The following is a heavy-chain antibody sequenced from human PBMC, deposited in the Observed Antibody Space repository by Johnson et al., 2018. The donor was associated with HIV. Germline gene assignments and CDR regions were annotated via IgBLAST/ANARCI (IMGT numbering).Heavy chain of an antibody. D-gene: IGHD1-1*01. CDR2: INWNGGST. CDR3: ARPLDWKDLSDALDI. CDR1: GFTFDDYG. V-gene: IGHV3-20*04. J-gene: IGHJ3*02. Sequence: EVQLVESGGGVVRPGGSLRLSCAASGFTFDDYGMSWVRQAPGKGLEWVSGINWNGGSTGYADSVKGRFTISRDNAKNSLYLQMNSRRAEDTALYYCARPLDWKDLSDALDICGQGTMVSVSS.